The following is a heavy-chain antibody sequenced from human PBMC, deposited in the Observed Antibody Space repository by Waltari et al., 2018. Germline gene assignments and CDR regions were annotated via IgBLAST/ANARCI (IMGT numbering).Heavy chain of an antibody. CDR1: GFTFSSYS. V-gene: IGHV3-21*01. CDR2: ISSSSSYI. J-gene: IGHJ6*03. CDR3: ARDGPNYYYYYMDV. Sequence: EVQLVESGGGLVKPGGSLRLSCAASGFTFSSYSMNWVRQAPGKGLGGVSSISSSSSYIYYADSVKGRFTISRDNAKNSLYLQMNSLRAEDTAVYYCARDGPNYYYYYMDVWDKGTTVTISS.